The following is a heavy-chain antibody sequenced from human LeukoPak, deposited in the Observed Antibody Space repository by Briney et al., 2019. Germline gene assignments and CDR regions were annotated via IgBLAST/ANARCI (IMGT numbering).Heavy chain of an antibody. D-gene: IGHD3-3*01. V-gene: IGHV3-7*01. CDR3: ASARFCDY. Sequence: GGSLRLSCAASGFTFSRYWMNWVRQTPGKGLEWVANIKEDGREKNYVDSVKGRFTISRDNTKNSLYLQMNSLTAEDTAVYYCASARFCDYWGQGTLVTVSS. CDR2: IKEDGREK. J-gene: IGHJ4*02. CDR1: GFTFSRYW.